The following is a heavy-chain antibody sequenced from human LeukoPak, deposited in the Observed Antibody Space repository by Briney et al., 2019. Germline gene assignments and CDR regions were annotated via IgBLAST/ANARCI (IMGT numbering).Heavy chain of an antibody. J-gene: IGHJ4*02. CDR2: ISYDGSNK. V-gene: IGHV3-30*04. CDR3: ARVGYDYGGADY. Sequence: GSLILSCAASGFTFSSYAMHGVRPAPGKGLGGVAVISYDGSNKYYAASVKGRFTISRDDSKNTLFLQMKSLRPEDTAIYYCARVGYDYGGADYWGQGTLVTVSS. D-gene: IGHD5-12*01. CDR1: GFTFSSYA.